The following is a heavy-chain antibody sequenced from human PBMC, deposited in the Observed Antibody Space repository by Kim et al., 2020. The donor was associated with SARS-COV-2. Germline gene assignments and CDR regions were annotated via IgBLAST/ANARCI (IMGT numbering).Heavy chain of an antibody. Sequence: GASLKISCKGSGYSFTSYWIGWVRQMPGKGLEWMGIIYPGDSDTRYSPSFQGQVTISADKSISTAYLQWSSLKASDTAMYYCARQGFAYCGGDCVGGADYWGQGTLVTVSS. J-gene: IGHJ4*02. D-gene: IGHD2-21*02. V-gene: IGHV5-51*01. CDR2: IYPGDSDT. CDR3: ARQGFAYCGGDCVGGADY. CDR1: GYSFTSYW.